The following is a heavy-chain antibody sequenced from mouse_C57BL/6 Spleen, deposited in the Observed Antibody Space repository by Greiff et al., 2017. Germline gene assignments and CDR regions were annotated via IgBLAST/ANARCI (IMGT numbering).Heavy chain of an antibody. CDR2: IHPNSGST. CDR3: AREGTGTVDY. Sequence: VQLQQPGAELVKPGASVKLSCKASGYTFTSYWMHWVKQRPGQGLEWIGMIHPNSGSTNYNEKFKSKATLTVDKSSSTAYMRLSSLTSEDSAVYYCAREGTGTVDYWGQGTTLTVSS. J-gene: IGHJ2*01. D-gene: IGHD4-1*01. V-gene: IGHV1-64*01. CDR1: GYTFTSYW.